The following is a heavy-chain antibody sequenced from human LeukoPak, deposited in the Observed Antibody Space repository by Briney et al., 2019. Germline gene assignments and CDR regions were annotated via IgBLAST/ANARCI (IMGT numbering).Heavy chain of an antibody. V-gene: IGHV3-48*04. CDR1: GFTFSSYW. D-gene: IGHD2/OR15-2a*01. J-gene: IGHJ6*02. CDR2: IASGGGANR. CDR3: ARIGTTTRGPAGLDV. Sequence: GGSLRLSCAASGFTFSSYWMSWVRQAPGKGLEWVSYIASGGGANRFYSDSVKGRFTISRDNAKNSLYLHMNSLRAEDTGVYYCARIGTTTRGPAGLDVWGQGTTVTVSS.